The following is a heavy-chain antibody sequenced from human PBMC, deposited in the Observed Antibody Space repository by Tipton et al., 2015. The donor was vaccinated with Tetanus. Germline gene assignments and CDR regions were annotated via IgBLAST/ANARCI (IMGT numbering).Heavy chain of an antibody. V-gene: IGHV5-51*01. CDR1: GYMFSSHW. Sequence: QSGPEVKQPGESLKISCKGSGYMFSSHWIGWGRQVPGKGLEGLGTVYPGDSYSTYSPSFEGQVTISIERSIDTAYLQWSSLKASDTAIYYCARPLTSVACGGCAFEVWGQGTLVTVSS. J-gene: IGHJ3*01. D-gene: IGHD3-16*01. CDR2: VYPGDSYS. CDR3: ARPLTSVACGGCAFEV.